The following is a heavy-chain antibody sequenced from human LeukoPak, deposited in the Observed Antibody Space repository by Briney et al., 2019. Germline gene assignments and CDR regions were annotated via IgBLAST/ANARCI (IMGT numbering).Heavy chain of an antibody. CDR2: ISSSSSYI. Sequence: GGSLRLSCAASGFTFSSYSMNWVRQAPGKGLEWVSSISSSSSYIYYADSVKGRFTISRDSAKNSLYLQMNSLRAEDTAVYYYARDSAGHDGFDYWGQGTLVTVSS. CDR3: ARDSAGHDGFDY. D-gene: IGHD1-1*01. V-gene: IGHV3-21*01. CDR1: GFTFSSYS. J-gene: IGHJ4*02.